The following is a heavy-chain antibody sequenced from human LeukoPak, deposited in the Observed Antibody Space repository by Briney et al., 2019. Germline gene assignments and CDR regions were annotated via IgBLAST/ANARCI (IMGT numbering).Heavy chain of an antibody. J-gene: IGHJ4*02. V-gene: IGHV5-51*01. CDR1: GYKFASYW. D-gene: IGHD4-11*01. CDR3: ARHEMYSDSFFDY. Sequence: GESLKISCQGFGYKFASYWIGWVRQMPGKGLEWMGIIYIGDSDTRYSPSFRGQVTISADKSISTAYLQWSSLKASDTAVYYCARHEMYSDSFFDYWGQGTLVTVSS. CDR2: IYIGDSDT.